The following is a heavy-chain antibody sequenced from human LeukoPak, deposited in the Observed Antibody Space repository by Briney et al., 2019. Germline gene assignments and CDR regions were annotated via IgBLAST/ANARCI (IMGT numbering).Heavy chain of an antibody. Sequence: SSETLSLTCTVSGGSISSYYWSWIRQPPGKGLEWIGYIYYSGSTNYNPSLKSRVTISVDTSKNQFSLKLSSVTAADTAVYYCARQSQRIAARAFGYRGQGTLVTVSS. CDR2: IYYSGST. J-gene: IGHJ4*02. V-gene: IGHV4-59*08. D-gene: IGHD6-6*01. CDR3: ARQSQRIAARAFGY. CDR1: GGSISSYY.